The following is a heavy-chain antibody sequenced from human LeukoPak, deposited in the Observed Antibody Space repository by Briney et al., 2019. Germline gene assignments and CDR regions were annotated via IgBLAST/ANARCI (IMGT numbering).Heavy chain of an antibody. J-gene: IGHJ4*02. CDR1: GGSISSYY. V-gene: IGHV4-59*08. D-gene: IGHD6-13*01. CDR3: ARHGHSSRPKDY. Sequence: SETLPLTCTVSGGSISSYYWSWIRQPPGKGLEWIGYISYSGSTSYNPSLKSRVTISVDTSQNQFSLKLSSVTAADTAVYYCARHGHSSRPKDYWGQGTLVTVSS. CDR2: ISYSGST.